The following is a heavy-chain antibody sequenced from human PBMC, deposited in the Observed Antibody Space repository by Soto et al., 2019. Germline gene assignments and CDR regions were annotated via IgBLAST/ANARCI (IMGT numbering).Heavy chain of an antibody. Sequence: PGGSLRLSCAASGFTFSSYAMSWVRQAPGKGLEWVSAISGSGGNKYYADSVKGRFTISRDNSKNTLYLQMNSLRAEDTAVYYCARNAITTDAFDIWGQGTMVTVSS. CDR3: ARNAITTDAFDI. D-gene: IGHD3-22*01. CDR2: ISGSGGNK. J-gene: IGHJ3*02. V-gene: IGHV3-23*01. CDR1: GFTFSSYA.